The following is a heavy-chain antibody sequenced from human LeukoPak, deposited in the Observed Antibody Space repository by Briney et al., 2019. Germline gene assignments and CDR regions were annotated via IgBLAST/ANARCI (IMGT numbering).Heavy chain of an antibody. CDR3: ARGSSFRMLLGFVTWYFEL. CDR2: ISSSSSYI. D-gene: IGHD3-10*01. J-gene: IGHJ2*01. CDR1: GFTFSSYS. V-gene: IGHV3-21*01. Sequence: GGSLRLSCAASGFTFSSYSMNWVRQAPGKGLEWVSSISSSSSYIYYADSVKGRFTISRDNAKNSLYLQMNSLRAEDTAVYYCARGSSFRMLLGFVTWYFELWGRGTLVTVSS.